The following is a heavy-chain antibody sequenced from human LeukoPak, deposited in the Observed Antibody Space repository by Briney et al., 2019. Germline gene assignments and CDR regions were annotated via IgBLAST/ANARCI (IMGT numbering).Heavy chain of an antibody. V-gene: IGHV3-74*01. J-gene: IGHJ6*02. CDR1: GFTFSSYW. CDR3: ARDTAMANYHYYGMDV. CDR2: INSDGNST. Sequence: GGSLRLSCAASGFTFSSYWMHWVRQAPGKGLVWVSRINSDGNSTSYADSVKGRFTISRDNAKNTLYLQMNSLRAEDTAVYYCARDTAMANYHYYGMDVWGQGTTVTVSS. D-gene: IGHD5-18*01.